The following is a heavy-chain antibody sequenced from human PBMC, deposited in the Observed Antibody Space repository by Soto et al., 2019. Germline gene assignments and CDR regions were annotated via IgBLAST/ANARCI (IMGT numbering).Heavy chain of an antibody. Sequence: QVQLVESGGGVDQLGRSLRLSCAASGFTFSSYAMHWVRQAPGKGLEWVAVISYDGSNKYYADSVKGRFTISRDNSKNTLYLQMNSLRAEDTAVYYCARDHWPYCSSTSCYSQGMDVWGQGTTVTVSS. CDR1: GFTFSSYA. V-gene: IGHV3-30-3*01. CDR2: ISYDGSNK. CDR3: ARDHWPYCSSTSCYSQGMDV. D-gene: IGHD2-2*01. J-gene: IGHJ6*02.